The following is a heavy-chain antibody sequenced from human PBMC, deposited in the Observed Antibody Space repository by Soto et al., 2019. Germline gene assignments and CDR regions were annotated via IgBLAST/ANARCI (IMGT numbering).Heavy chain of an antibody. V-gene: IGHV4-59*01. CDR1: GGSISSYY. D-gene: IGHD3-3*01. CDR2: IYYSGST. CDR3: ARDYYDFWRGYLRGDYYYYYMGV. J-gene: IGHJ6*03. Sequence: PSETLSLTCTVSGGSISSYYWSWIRQPPGKGLEWIGYIYYSGSTNYNPSLKSRVTISVDTSKNQFSLKLSSVTAADTAVYYCARDYYDFWRGYLRGDYYYYYMGVWGKGTTVTVSS.